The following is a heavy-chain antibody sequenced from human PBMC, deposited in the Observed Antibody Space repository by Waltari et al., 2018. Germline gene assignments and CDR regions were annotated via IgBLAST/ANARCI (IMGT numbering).Heavy chain of an antibody. CDR2: INAYGTTT. Sequence: EVQLVESGGGLVQPGGSLRLSCAASGFTFSIYWMHWVRQAPGKGLVVVSRINAYGTTTNYADSVKGRFTISRDDAKKTLYLQMNSLRPEDTAVYYCARGLSLGGYYGPGYYGMDVWGQGTTVTVSS. V-gene: IGHV3-74*01. CDR1: GFTFSIYW. CDR3: ARGLSLGGYYGPGYYGMDV. J-gene: IGHJ6*02. D-gene: IGHD3-10*01.